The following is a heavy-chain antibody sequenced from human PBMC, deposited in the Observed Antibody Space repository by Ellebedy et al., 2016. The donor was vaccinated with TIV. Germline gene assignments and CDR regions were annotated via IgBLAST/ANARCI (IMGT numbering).Heavy chain of an antibody. J-gene: IGHJ4*02. V-gene: IGHV3-7*01. CDR2: IKPDGSDK. CDR3: ARVMVGVATFDY. Sequence: LGGSLRLSCAASGFTFSSYWMSWVRQAPGKGLEWVAKIKPDGSDKWYVDSVKGRLTISRDGAKNSLYLQMNSLRAEDTAVYYCARVMVGVATFDYWGQGTLVTVSS. CDR1: GFTFSSYW. D-gene: IGHD2-15*01.